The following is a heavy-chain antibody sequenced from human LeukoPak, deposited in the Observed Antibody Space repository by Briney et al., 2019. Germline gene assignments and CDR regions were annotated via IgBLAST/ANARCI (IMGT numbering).Heavy chain of an antibody. D-gene: IGHD6-19*01. CDR1: GGSISSYY. Sequence: SETLSLTCTVSGGSISSYYWRWIRQPPGKGLEWIGSIYYSGSTNYNPSLKSRVTISVDTSKNQFSLKLSSVTAADTAVYYCARDSSGWYRWFDPWGQGTLVTVSS. CDR3: ARDSSGWYRWFDP. J-gene: IGHJ5*02. V-gene: IGHV4-59*01. CDR2: IYYSGST.